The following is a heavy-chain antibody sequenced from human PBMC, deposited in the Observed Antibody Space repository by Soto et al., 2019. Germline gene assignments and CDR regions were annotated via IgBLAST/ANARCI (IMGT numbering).Heavy chain of an antibody. CDR2: IYYSGST. CDR1: GGSISSSSYY. J-gene: IGHJ6*02. D-gene: IGHD1-26*01. V-gene: IGHV4-39*01. Sequence: SETLSLTCTVSGGSISSSSYYWGWIRQPPGKGLEWIGSIYYSGSTYYNPSLKSRVTTSVDTSKNQFSLKLSSVTAADTAVYYCARQATTGWADWMDVWGQGTTVTVSS. CDR3: ARQATTGWADWMDV.